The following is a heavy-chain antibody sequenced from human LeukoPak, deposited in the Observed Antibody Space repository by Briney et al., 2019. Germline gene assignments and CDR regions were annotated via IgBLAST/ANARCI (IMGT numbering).Heavy chain of an antibody. J-gene: IGHJ4*02. D-gene: IGHD3-3*02. CDR3: ARDILSGNPDFDY. Sequence: GGSLRLSCAASGFTFSSYAMHWVRQAPGKWLGWVAVISYDGSNKYYADSVKGRFTISRDSSKNTLYLQMNSLRAEDTAVYYWARDILSGNPDFDYWGQGTLVTVSS. CDR1: GFTFSSYA. CDR2: ISYDGSNK. V-gene: IGHV3-30-3*01.